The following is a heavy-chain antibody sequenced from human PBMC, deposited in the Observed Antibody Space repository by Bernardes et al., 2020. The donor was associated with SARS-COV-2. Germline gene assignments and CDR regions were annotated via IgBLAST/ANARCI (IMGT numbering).Heavy chain of an antibody. J-gene: IGHJ6*02. CDR1: GFTLSNYW. CDR2: INSDGSST. V-gene: IGHV3-74*01. Sequence: GGSLRLSCGASGFTLSNYWMHWVRQAPGKGLVWVSRINSDGSSTNYADSVKGRFTISRDNAKSTLYLQMNSLRAEDTAVYYCARGVRSSYGLDVWGQGTTVTVSS. D-gene: IGHD3-22*01. CDR3: ARGVRSSYGLDV.